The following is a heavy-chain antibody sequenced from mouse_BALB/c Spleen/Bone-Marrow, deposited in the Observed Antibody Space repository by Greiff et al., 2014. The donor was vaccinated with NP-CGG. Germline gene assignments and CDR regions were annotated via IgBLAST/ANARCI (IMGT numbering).Heavy chain of an antibody. CDR1: GYTFTSYW. J-gene: IGHJ1*01. V-gene: IGHV1S81*02. CDR2: IIPSNGRT. Sequence: VQLQQSGAELVKPGASVKLSCKASGYTFTSYWMHWVKQRPGQGLERIGEIIPSNGRTNYNEKFKSKATLTVDKSSNTAYTQLSSLTSEDSAVYYCARWLLQYFDVWGAGTTVTVSS. D-gene: IGHD2-3*01. CDR3: ARWLLQYFDV.